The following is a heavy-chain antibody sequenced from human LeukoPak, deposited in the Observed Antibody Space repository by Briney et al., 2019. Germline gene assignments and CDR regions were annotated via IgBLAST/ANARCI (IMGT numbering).Heavy chain of an antibody. J-gene: IGHJ6*02. CDR1: GFTFSTYA. V-gene: IGHV3-23*01. D-gene: IGHD6-19*01. CDR2: LSGSGSSA. CDR3: AKVYVTSSGWYVGYYYGMDV. Sequence: GGSLRLSCAASGFTFSTYAMSWVRQAPGKGLEWVSGLSGSGSSAYYADSVKGRFTISRDNSKNTLYLQMNSLRPEDTAVYYCAKVYVTSSGWYVGYYYGMDVWGQGTTVTVSS.